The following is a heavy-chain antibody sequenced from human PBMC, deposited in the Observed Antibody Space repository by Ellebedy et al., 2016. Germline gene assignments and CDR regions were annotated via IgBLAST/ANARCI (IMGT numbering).Heavy chain of an antibody. J-gene: IGHJ4*02. V-gene: IGHV1-2*02. CDR2: INPNSGAT. CDR1: GYPFTDYY. Sequence: ASVKVSXXASGYPFTDYYMHWVRQAPGQGLEWMGWINPNSGATNYAQTFQGRVTMTRDTSIRTAYMELSRLRSDDTAVYYCTRDDYGDDPFDYWGQGSLVTVSS. CDR3: TRDDYGDDPFDY. D-gene: IGHD4-17*01.